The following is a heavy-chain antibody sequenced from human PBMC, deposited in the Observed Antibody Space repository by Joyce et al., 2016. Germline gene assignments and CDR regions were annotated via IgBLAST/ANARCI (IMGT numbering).Heavy chain of an antibody. CDR3: ARERGGGMSAFDI. J-gene: IGHJ3*02. CDR2: IGTAGDP. Sequence: EVQLVEAGGALVQPGGSLRLSCAASGFTFSAYESHWVRQTTGKGLECVSAIGTAGDPYYAGSVKGRFTISRENAKSSLFLQMNSLRAEDTAVYYCARERGGGMSAFDIWGQGTMVTVSS. V-gene: IGHV3-13*05. CDR1: GFTFSAYE. D-gene: IGHD3-16*01.